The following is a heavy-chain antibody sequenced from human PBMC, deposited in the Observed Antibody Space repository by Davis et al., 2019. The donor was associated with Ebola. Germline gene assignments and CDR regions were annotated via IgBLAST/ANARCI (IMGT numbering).Heavy chain of an antibody. D-gene: IGHD2-21*01. V-gene: IGHV1-69*10. Sequence: SVKVSCKASGGSFTNYGISWVRQAPGQGLEWMGGIIPILGVANYAQKFQGRVTITADESTSTAYMELSSLRSEDTAVYYCARVSDWEGGDRAYYYYYMDVWGKGTTVTVSS. CDR3: ARVSDWEGGDRAYYYYYMDV. J-gene: IGHJ6*03. CDR2: IIPILGVA. CDR1: GGSFTNYG.